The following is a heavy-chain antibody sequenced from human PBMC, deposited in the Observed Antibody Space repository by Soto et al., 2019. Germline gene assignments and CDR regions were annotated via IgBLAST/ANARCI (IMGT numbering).Heavy chain of an antibody. CDR3: ARKEDCSSTSCYRGLSAFDI. D-gene: IGHD2-2*01. CDR1: GGCISSGGDY. V-gene: IGHV4-31*03. Sequence: SDTLSLSCTVSGGCISSGGDYGSWIRQHPGKGLEWIGYIYYSGSTYYNPSPKSRVTISVDTSKNQFSLKLSSVTAADTAVYYCARKEDCSSTSCYRGLSAFDIWGQGTIVTVSS. J-gene: IGHJ3*02. CDR2: IYYSGST.